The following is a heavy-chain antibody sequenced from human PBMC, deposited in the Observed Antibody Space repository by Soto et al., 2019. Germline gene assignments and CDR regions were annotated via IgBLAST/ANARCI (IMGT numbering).Heavy chain of an antibody. CDR3: ARDYYDSSGDDALDI. CDR2: ISSSSSTI. V-gene: IGHV3-48*01. Sequence: GSLRLSCAASGFTFSSYSMNWVRQAPGKGLEWVSYISSSSSTIYYADSVKGRFTISRDNAKNSLYLQMNSLRAEDTAVYYCARDYYDSSGDDALDIWGQGTMVTVSS. CDR1: GFTFSSYS. J-gene: IGHJ3*02. D-gene: IGHD3-22*01.